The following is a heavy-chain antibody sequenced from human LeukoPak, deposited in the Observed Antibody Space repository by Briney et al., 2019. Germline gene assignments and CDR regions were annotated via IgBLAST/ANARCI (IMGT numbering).Heavy chain of an antibody. Sequence: ASVKVSCKASGYTFTSYDINWVRQATGQGLEWMGWMNPNSGNTGYAQKFQGRVTITRNTSISTAYMELSSLRSEDTAVYYCARGPDYYDSSGYYYTDFDYWGQGTLVTVSS. CDR1: GYTFTSYD. V-gene: IGHV1-8*03. D-gene: IGHD3-22*01. CDR2: MNPNSGNT. J-gene: IGHJ4*02. CDR3: ARGPDYYDSSGYYYTDFDY.